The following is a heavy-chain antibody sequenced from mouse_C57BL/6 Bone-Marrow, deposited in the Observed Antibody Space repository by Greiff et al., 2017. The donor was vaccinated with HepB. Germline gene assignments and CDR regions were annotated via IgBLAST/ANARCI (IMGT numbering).Heavy chain of an antibody. CDR2: IYPRSGNT. CDR1: GYTFTSYG. D-gene: IGHD2-1*01. J-gene: IGHJ2*01. V-gene: IGHV1-81*01. Sequence: SGAELARPGASVKLSCKASGYTFTSYGISWVKQRTGQGLEWIGEIYPRSGNTYYNEKFKGKATLTADKSSSTAYMELRSLTSEDSAVYFCARVPLYGNFFDYWGQGTTLTVSS. CDR3: ARVPLYGNFFDY.